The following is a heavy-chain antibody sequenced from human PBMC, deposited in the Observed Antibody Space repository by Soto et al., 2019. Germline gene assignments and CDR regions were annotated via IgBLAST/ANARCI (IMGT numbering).Heavy chain of an antibody. V-gene: IGHV4-61*01. Sequence: SETLSLTCTVSGGSVSSGSYYWSWIRQPPGKGLEWIGYIYYSGSTNYNPSLKSRVTISVDTSKNQFSLKLSSVTAADTAVYYCARVVGRRLDYWGQGTLVTVSS. CDR1: GGSVSSGSYY. D-gene: IGHD3-10*01. CDR2: IYYSGST. CDR3: ARVVGRRLDY. J-gene: IGHJ4*02.